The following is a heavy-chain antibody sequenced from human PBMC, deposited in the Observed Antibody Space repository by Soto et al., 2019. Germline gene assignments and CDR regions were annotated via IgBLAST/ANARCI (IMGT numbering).Heavy chain of an antibody. CDR1: GFTFSSYG. Sequence: GGSLRLSCGASGFTFSSYGMHWVRQAPGKGLEWVAVISYDGSNKYYADSVKGRFTISRDNSKNTLYLQMNSLRAEDTAVYYCAKGPAIVLVPAAMNYYYGMAVWGQGTTVTVSS. V-gene: IGHV3-30*18. D-gene: IGHD2-2*01. J-gene: IGHJ6*02. CDR3: AKGPAIVLVPAAMNYYYGMAV. CDR2: ISYDGSNK.